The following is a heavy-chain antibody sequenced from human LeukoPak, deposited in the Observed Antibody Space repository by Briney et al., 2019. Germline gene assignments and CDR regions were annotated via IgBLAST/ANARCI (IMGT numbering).Heavy chain of an antibody. CDR3: ARGNQQLPRSTPDY. CDR1: GFTFSSSW. V-gene: IGHV3-74*01. D-gene: IGHD2-2*01. J-gene: IGHJ4*02. CDR2: IKTDGSTT. Sequence: GGSLRLSCAVSGFTFSSSWMHWVRQAPGKGLVWVSHIKTDGSTTAYADSVKGRFTISRDNAKNTLYLQMNSLRAEDTVVYYCARGNQQLPRSTPDYWGQGTLVTVSS.